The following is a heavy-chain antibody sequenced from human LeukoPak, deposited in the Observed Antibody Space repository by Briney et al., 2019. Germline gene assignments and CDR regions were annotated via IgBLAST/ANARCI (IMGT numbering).Heavy chain of an antibody. CDR3: ARVKDYYGSGYFDY. CDR2: ISASGNSI. CDR1: GFTFSDYY. D-gene: IGHD3-10*01. V-gene: IGHV3-11*01. J-gene: IGHJ4*02. Sequence: GGSLRLSCAASGFTFSDYYMSWIRQAPGKGLEWVLCISASGNSIYYADSVKGRFTISRDHAKSSLYLQMNSLRAEDTAVYYCARVKDYYGSGYFDYWGQGTLVTVSS.